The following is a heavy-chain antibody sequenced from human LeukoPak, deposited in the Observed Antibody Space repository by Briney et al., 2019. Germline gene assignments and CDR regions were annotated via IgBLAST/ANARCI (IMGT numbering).Heavy chain of an antibody. V-gene: IGHV3-23*01. CDR3: ARVGELMQNYYYYYMDV. Sequence: PGGSLRLSCAASGFTLTNFAMTWVRQAPGKGLEWVSSISGSGGGTYYADSVKGRFTISRDNSKNTLYLQMNSLRAEDTAVYYCARVGELMQNYYYYYMDVWGKGTTVTISS. CDR1: GFTLTNFA. J-gene: IGHJ6*03. CDR2: ISGSGGGT. D-gene: IGHD3-10*01.